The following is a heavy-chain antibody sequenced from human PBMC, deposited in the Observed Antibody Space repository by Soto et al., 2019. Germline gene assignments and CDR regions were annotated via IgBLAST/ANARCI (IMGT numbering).Heavy chain of an antibody. J-gene: IGHJ4*02. CDR3: ARGVHFDY. Sequence: SETLSLTCAVYGGSFSGYYWSWIRQPPGKGLEWIGEINHSGSTNYNPSLKSRVTISVDTSKNQFSLKLSSVTAADTAVYYCARGVHFDYWGQGTLVTVSS. CDR1: GGSFSGYY. V-gene: IGHV4-34*01. CDR2: INHSGST.